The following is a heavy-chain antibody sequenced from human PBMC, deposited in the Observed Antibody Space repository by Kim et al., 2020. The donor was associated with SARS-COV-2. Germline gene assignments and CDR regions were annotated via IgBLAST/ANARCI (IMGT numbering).Heavy chain of an antibody. CDR3: AKDHPLKVGATVGFDY. V-gene: IGHV3-23*01. D-gene: IGHD1-26*01. J-gene: IGHJ4*02. Sequence: SVTGRFTISRDNSKNTLYLQMNCLRAENTAVYYCAKDHPLKVGATVGFDYWGQGTLVTVSS.